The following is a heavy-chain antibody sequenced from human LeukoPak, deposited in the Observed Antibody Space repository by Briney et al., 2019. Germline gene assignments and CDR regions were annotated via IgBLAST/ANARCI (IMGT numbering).Heavy chain of an antibody. Sequence: SETLSLTCTVSGGSINNYYWSWIRQPPGKGLEWIGYIYYSGSTNYNPSLKSRVTISVDTSKNQFSLKLSSVTAADTAVYYCARENSGSYLYWYFDLWGRGTLVTVSS. CDR2: IYYSGST. CDR3: ARENSGSYLYWYFDL. V-gene: IGHV4-59*01. D-gene: IGHD1-26*01. CDR1: GGSINNYY. J-gene: IGHJ2*01.